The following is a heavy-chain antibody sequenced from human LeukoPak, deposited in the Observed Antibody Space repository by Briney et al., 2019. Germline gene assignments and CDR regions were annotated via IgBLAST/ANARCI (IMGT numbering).Heavy chain of an antibody. Sequence: SETLSLTCAVYGGSFSGYYWSWIRQPPGKGLEWIGEINHSGSTNYNPSLKSRVTISVDTSKNQFSLKLGSVTAADTAVSYCAGSPWEWFPNDYWAREPWSPSPQ. CDR2: INHSGST. V-gene: IGHV4-34*01. D-gene: IGHD3-3*01. CDR1: GGSFSGYY. CDR3: AGSPWEWFPNDY. J-gene: IGHJ4*02.